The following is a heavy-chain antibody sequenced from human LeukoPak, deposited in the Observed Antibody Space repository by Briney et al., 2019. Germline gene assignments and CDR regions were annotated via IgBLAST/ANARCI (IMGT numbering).Heavy chain of an antibody. CDR2: IDPYGGDT. J-gene: IGHJ4*02. V-gene: IGHV3-74*01. Sequence: PGGSLRLSCGASGFSFISYWMHWVRQTPEKRLVWVSYIDPYGGDTNYADSVKGRFTISRDNDKNTLYLQMNSLRVDDTAVYYCAKVGAWELQRVFENWGQGTLVTVS. CDR1: GFSFISYW. D-gene: IGHD1-26*01. CDR3: AKVGAWELQRVFEN.